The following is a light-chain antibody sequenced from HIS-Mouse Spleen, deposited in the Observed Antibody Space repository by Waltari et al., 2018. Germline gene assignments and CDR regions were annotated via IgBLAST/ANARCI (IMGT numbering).Light chain of an antibody. V-gene: IGLV3-21*03. Sequence: SYVLTQPPSVSVAPGKTARITCGGNNIGSQRVHWYQQKPGPAPVLVVYDDSDRPSGIPERFSGSNSGNTATLTISRVEAGDEADYYCQVWDSSSDHVVFGGGTKLTVL. CDR1: NIGSQR. J-gene: IGLJ2*01. CDR2: DDS. CDR3: QVWDSSSDHVV.